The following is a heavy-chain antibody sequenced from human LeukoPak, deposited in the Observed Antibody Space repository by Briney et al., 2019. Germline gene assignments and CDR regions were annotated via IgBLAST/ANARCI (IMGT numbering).Heavy chain of an antibody. CDR1: GYTFTGYY. Sequence: ASVKVSCKASGYTFTGYYMHWVRQAPGQGLEWMGRINPNSGGTNYAQKFQGRVTMTGDTSISTAYMELSRLRSDDTAVYYCARNGLGYCYYYMDVWGKGITVTVSS. CDR3: ARNGLGYCYYYMDV. J-gene: IGHJ6*03. D-gene: IGHD4-17*01. V-gene: IGHV1-2*06. CDR2: INPNSGGT.